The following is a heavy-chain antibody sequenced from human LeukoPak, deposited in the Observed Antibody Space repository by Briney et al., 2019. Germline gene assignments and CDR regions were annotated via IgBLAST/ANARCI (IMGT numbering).Heavy chain of an antibody. Sequence: SETLSLTCTVSGGSISSGGYYWSWIRQHPGKGLEWIGYTYYSGSTYYNPSLKSRVTISVDTSRNQFSLKLSSVTAADTAVYYCAREGAAMVIDYWGQGTLVTVSS. CDR3: AREGAAMVIDY. V-gene: IGHV4-31*03. CDR1: GGSISSGGYY. J-gene: IGHJ4*02. D-gene: IGHD5-18*01. CDR2: TYYSGST.